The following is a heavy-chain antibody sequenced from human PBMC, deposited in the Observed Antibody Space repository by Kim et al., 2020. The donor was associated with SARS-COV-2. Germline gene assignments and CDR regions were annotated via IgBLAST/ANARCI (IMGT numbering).Heavy chain of an antibody. CDR1: GFTISNYA. CDR2: ISGSGGST. J-gene: IGHJ6*03. V-gene: IGHV3-23*01. Sequence: GGSLRLSCAASGFTISNYAMSWVRQAPGKGLEWVSVISGSGGSTYYADSVKGRFTISRDNSKNTLYLQMNSLRAEDTAVYYCAKGSIAVPRGNYSYMDVWGKGTTVTVSS. CDR3: AKGSIAVPRGNYSYMDV. D-gene: IGHD6-19*01.